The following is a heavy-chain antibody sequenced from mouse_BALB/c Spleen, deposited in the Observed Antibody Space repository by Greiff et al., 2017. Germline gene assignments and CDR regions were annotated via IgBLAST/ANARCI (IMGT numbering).Heavy chain of an antibody. CDR3: ARSRMGMDY. CDR2: INPSSGYT. CDR1: GYTFTSYT. J-gene: IGHJ4*01. D-gene: IGHD2-10*02. V-gene: IGHV1-4*02. Sequence: QVQLKESAAELARPGASVKMSCKASGYTFTSYTMHWVKQRPGQGLEWIGYINPSSGYTEYNQKFKDKTTLTADKSSSTAYMQLSSLTSEDSAVYYCARSRMGMDYWGQGTSVTVSS.